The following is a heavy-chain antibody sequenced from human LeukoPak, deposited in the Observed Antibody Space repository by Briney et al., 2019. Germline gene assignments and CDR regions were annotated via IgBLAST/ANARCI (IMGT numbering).Heavy chain of an antibody. V-gene: IGHV3-48*03. CDR1: GFTFSSYE. D-gene: IGHD1-20*01. CDR3: ARDMTGSDAFDI. J-gene: IGHJ3*02. CDR2: ISSSGSTI. Sequence: PGGSLRLSCAASGFTFSSYEMNWVRQAPGKGLEWVSYISSSGSTIYYADSVKGRFAISRDNAKNSLYLQMNSLRAEDTAVYYCARDMTGSDAFDIWGQGTMVTVSS.